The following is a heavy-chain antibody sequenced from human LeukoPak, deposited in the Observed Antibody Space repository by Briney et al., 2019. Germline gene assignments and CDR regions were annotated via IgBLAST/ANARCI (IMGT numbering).Heavy chain of an antibody. J-gene: IGHJ3*02. V-gene: IGHV4-61*08. CDR1: GGSISSGGYY. CDR3: ARHGSPPPFVLLHAFDI. CDR2: IYYSGST. Sequence: SETLSLTCTVSGGSISSGGYYWSWIRQHPGKGLEWIGYIYYSGSTNYNPSLKSRVTISVDTSKTQFSLTLSSVPAADTAVYYCARHGSPPPFVLLHAFDIWGQGTMVTVYS. D-gene: IGHD3-10*01.